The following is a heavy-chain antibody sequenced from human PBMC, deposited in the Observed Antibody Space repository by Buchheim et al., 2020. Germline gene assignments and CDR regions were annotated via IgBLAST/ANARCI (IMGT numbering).Heavy chain of an antibody. J-gene: IGHJ4*02. CDR2: ISYDGSNK. D-gene: IGHD1-26*01. CDR1: GFTFSSYA. V-gene: IGHV3-30-3*01. Sequence: QVQLVESGGGVVQPGRSLRLSCAASGFTFSSYAMHWVRQAPGKGLEWVAVISYDGSNKYYADSVKGRFTISRDNSKNTLYLQMNSLRAEDTAVYYCARVRYSGSYYFDYWGQGTL. CDR3: ARVRYSGSYYFDY.